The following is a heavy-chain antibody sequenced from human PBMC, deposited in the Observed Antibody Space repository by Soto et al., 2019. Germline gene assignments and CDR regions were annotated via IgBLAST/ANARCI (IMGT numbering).Heavy chain of an antibody. CDR2: IYPGDSDT. D-gene: IGHD3-22*01. Sequence: GESLKISCKGSGYSFTSYWIGWVRQMPGKGLEWVGIIYPGDSDTRYSPSFQGQVTISADKSISTAYLQWSSLKASDTAMYYCARTVAEYYYDSSGYTAVRYNWFDPWGQGTLVTVSS. J-gene: IGHJ5*02. V-gene: IGHV5-51*01. CDR1: GYSFTSYW. CDR3: ARTVAEYYYDSSGYTAVRYNWFDP.